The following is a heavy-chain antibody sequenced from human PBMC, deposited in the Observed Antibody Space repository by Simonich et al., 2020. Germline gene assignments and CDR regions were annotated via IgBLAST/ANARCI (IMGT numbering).Heavy chain of an antibody. V-gene: IGHV1-2*02. CDR2: INPNRGGT. CDR3: ARSPRGELGDFDY. D-gene: IGHD7-27*01. Sequence: QVQLVQSGAEVKKPGASVKVSCKASGYTFTGYYMHWVRQAPGQGLEGMGWINPNRGGTNYAQKFQGRVTMTRDTSISTAYMELSRLRSDDTAVYYCARSPRGELGDFDYWGQGTLVTVSS. J-gene: IGHJ4*02. CDR1: GYTFTGYY.